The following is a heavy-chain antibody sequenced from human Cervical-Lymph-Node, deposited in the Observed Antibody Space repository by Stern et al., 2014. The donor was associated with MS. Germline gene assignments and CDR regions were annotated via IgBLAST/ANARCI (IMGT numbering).Heavy chain of an antibody. Sequence: QVQMLHPGAEVKKPGASVKVSCKVSGYTLTEMSMHWVRQAPGKGLEWMGGYDPQHGETVYAQKIQGRVTMAEDRSTDTAYMELTSLRSDDTAVYYCATHRGRVTYYYGLDVWGQGTTVTVSS. J-gene: IGHJ6*02. CDR3: ATHRGRVTYYYGLDV. D-gene: IGHD2-21*02. V-gene: IGHV1-24*01. CDR2: YDPQHGET. CDR1: GYTLTEMS.